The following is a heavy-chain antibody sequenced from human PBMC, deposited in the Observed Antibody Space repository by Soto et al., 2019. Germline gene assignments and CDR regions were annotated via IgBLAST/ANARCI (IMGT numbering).Heavy chain of an antibody. CDR3: ARRIAAAGTDAFDI. V-gene: IGHV1-18*01. J-gene: IGHJ3*02. CDR2: ISVENGNT. CDR1: GYTFASYG. Sequence: ASVKVSCKTSGYTFASYGISWVRQAPGQGREWMGWISVENGNTKYEQKLQGRVTMTTDTSTSTAYMELRSLRSDDTAVYYCARRIAAAGTDAFDIWGQGTMVTVSS. D-gene: IGHD6-13*01.